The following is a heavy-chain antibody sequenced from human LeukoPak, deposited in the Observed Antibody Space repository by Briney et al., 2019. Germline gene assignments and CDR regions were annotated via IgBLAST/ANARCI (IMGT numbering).Heavy chain of an antibody. Sequence: TGGSLRLSCAASGFTFNDYGMTWVRKAPGKGLEWVSNINWNGDSTRYADSVKGRFTISRDNAKNSLYLQMNSLRAEDTALYYCASGGSGSYSDYWGQGTLVTVSS. CDR3: ASGGSGSYSDY. V-gene: IGHV3-20*04. D-gene: IGHD3-10*01. J-gene: IGHJ4*02. CDR2: INWNGDST. CDR1: GFTFNDYG.